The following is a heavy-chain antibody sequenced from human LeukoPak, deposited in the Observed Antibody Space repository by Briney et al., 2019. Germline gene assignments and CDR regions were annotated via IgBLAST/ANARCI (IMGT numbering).Heavy chain of an antibody. V-gene: IGHV3-23*01. CDR1: GFTFSSYA. CDR2: ISGSGGST. J-gene: IGHJ4*02. D-gene: IGHD6-19*01. CDR3: XXDXLSSSGLRRREPSEN. Sequence: PGGSLRLSCAASGFTFSSYAMSWVRQAPGKGLEWVSAISGSGGSTYYADSVKGRFTISRDNSKNTLYLQMNSLRAEDTAVYYXXXDXLSSSGLRRREPSENWGQGTLVTVSS.